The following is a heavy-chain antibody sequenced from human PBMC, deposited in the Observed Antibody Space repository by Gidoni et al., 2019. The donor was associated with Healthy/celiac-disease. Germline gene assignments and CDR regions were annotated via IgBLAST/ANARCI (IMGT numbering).Heavy chain of an antibody. J-gene: IGHJ5*02. CDR3: AREVVASTDWFDP. Sequence: QVTWKESGPALVTPTQPLTLTCTFSGFSLSTSGMRVSWIRQPPGKALEWLARIDWDDDKFYSTSLKTRLTISKDTAKNQVVLTMTIMDPVDTATYDCAREVVASTDWFDPWGQGTLVTVSS. CDR2: IDWDDDK. CDR1: GFSLSTSGMR. V-gene: IGHV2-70*04. D-gene: IGHD2-15*01.